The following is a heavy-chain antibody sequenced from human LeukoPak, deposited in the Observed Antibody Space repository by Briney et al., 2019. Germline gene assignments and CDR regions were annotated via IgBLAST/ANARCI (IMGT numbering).Heavy chain of an antibody. CDR3: ARDLGANYYDSSGGFDY. Sequence: PGGSLRLSCAASGFTFSSYSMNWVRQAPGKGLEWVSYISSSGSTIYYADSVKGRFTISRDNAKNSLYLQMNSLRAEDTAVYYCARDLGANYYDSSGGFDYWGQGTLVTVSS. CDR1: GFTFSSYS. J-gene: IGHJ4*02. D-gene: IGHD3-22*01. CDR2: ISSSGSTI. V-gene: IGHV3-48*04.